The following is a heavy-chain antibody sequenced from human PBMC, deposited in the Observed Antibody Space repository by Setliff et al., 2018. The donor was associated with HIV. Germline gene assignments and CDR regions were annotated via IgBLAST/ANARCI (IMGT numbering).Heavy chain of an antibody. CDR1: GFIFDRYG. J-gene: IGHJ5*02. CDR2: IWYDGSHE. CDR3: AKDYTPTFWEYNWFDV. Sequence: GGSLRLSCAASGFIFDRYGMHWVRQAPGKGLEWVALIWYDGSHETYADYVRGRFSISRDNSKNTLYLQMDSLRPEDTALYYCAKDYTPTFWEYNWFDVWGQGTQVTVSS. V-gene: IGHV3-30*02. D-gene: IGHD3-16*01.